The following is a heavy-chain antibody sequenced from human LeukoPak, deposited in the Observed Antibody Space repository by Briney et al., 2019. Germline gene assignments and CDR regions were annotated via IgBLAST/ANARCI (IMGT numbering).Heavy chain of an antibody. CDR2: IKQDGSEK. CDR3: IRAMDV. Sequence: GGSLRLSCAASGFTFSNYWMHWVRQTPGKGLEWVANIKQDGSEKYYVDSVKGRFTISRDNAKNSLHLQMNSPRAEDTAVYYCIRAMDVWGQGTTVTVSS. CDR1: GFTFSNYW. V-gene: IGHV3-7*03. J-gene: IGHJ6*02.